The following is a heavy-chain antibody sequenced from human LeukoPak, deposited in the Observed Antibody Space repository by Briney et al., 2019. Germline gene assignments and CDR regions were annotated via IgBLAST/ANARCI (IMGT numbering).Heavy chain of an antibody. V-gene: IGHV4-34*01. CDR2: INHSGST. J-gene: IGHJ4*02. Sequence: SETLSLTCAVYGGSFSGYYWSWIRQPPGKGLEWIGEINHSGSTNYNPSLKSRVTISVDTSKNQFSLKLSSVTAADTAVYYCAIGGGSGWHVVWGQGTLVTVSS. D-gene: IGHD6-19*01. CDR3: AIGGGSGWHVV. CDR1: GGSFSGYY.